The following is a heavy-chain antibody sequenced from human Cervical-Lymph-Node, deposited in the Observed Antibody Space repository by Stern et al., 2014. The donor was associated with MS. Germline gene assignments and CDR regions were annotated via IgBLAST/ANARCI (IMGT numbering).Heavy chain of an antibody. V-gene: IGHV3-21*01. Sequence: EVQLVESGGGLVKPGGSLRLSCAASGFTFSSYSMNWVRQAPGKGLEWVSSISSSSSYIYYADSVKGRFPISRDNAKNSLYLQMNSLRAEDTAVYYCARDQGSDYYYGMDVWGQGTTVTVSS. J-gene: IGHJ6*02. CDR1: GFTFSSYS. D-gene: IGHD3-10*01. CDR2: ISSSSSYI. CDR3: ARDQGSDYYYGMDV.